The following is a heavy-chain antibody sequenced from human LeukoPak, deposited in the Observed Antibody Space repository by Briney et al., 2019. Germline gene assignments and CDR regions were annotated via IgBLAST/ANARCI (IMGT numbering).Heavy chain of an antibody. CDR2: LYNGGGA. J-gene: IGHJ4*02. V-gene: IGHV3-53*01. D-gene: IGHD6-19*01. Sequence: GGSLRLSCVVSGFAVSSNSMSWVRQAPGKGLEWVSILYNGGGANYADSVRGRFTISRDNSRNTLFLQMTSLRADDTAVYYCARRDTTGWYHYFDYWGQGTQVTVSS. CDR1: GFAVSSNS. CDR3: ARRDTTGWYHYFDY.